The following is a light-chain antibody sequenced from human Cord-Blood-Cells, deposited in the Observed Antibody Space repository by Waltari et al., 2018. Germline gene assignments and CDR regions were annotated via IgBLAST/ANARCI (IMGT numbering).Light chain of an antibody. CDR1: SSNIGSNY. J-gene: IGLJ3*02. V-gene: IGLV1-47*01. CDR2: RNN. Sequence: QSVLTQPPSASGTPGQRVTISCSGSSSNIGSNYVYWYQQLPGTATKLLIYRNNQGPSGVPDRFSGSKSGTSASLAISGLRSEDEADYYCAAWDDSLSGWVFGGGTKLTVL. CDR3: AAWDDSLSGWV.